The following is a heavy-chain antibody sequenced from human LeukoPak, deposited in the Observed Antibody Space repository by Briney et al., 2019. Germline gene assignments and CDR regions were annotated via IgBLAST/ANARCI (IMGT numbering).Heavy chain of an antibody. CDR1: GGSISSSSYY. J-gene: IGHJ5*02. D-gene: IGHD5-12*01. CDR3: ARHRDVDRGYNWFDP. V-gene: IGHV4-39*01. CDR2: IYYSGST. Sequence: PSETLSLTCTVSGGSISSSSYYWGWIRQPPGKGLEWIGSIYYSGSTYYNPSLKSRVTISVDTSKNQFSLKLSSVTAADTAVYYCARHRDVDRGYNWFDPWGQEPWSPSPQ.